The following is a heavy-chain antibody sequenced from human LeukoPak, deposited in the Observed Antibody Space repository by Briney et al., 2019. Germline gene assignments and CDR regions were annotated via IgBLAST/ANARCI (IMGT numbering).Heavy chain of an antibody. V-gene: IGHV4-34*01. CDR3: AREGYSSSWYIY. J-gene: IGHJ4*02. CDR1: GGSFSGYY. Sequence: PSETLSLTCAVYGGSFSGYYWSWICQPPGKGLEWIGEINHSGSTNYNPSLKSRVTISVDTSKNQFSLKLSSVTAADTAVYYCAREGYSSSWYIYWGQGTLVTVSS. CDR2: INHSGST. D-gene: IGHD6-13*01.